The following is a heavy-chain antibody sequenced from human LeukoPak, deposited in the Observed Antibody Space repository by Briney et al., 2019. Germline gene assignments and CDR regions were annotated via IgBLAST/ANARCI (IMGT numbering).Heavy chain of an antibody. CDR2: IIPIFGTA. J-gene: IGHJ4*02. D-gene: IGHD2/OR15-2a*01. V-gene: IGHV1-69*13. CDR1: GGTFSSYA. CDR3: AREIASRALVTPNFDY. Sequence: ASVKVSCKASGGTFSSYAICWVRQAPGQGLEWMGGIIPIFGTANYAQKFQGRVTITADESTSTAYMELSSLRSEDTAVYYCAREIASRALVTPNFDYWGQGTLVTVSS.